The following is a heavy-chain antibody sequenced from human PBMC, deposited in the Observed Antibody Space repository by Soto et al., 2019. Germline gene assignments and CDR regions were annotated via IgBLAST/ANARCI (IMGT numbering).Heavy chain of an antibody. D-gene: IGHD3-10*01. J-gene: IGHJ4*02. Sequence: QVQLVESGGDLVKPGGSLRLSCAASGFTFTDNYMSWLRQAPGQGLQWLSYISGSTDYLNYADSVKGRFTISRDNAKNLLYLHMTSLRADDTAVYYCARDLGLSSSNYFDFWGQGTLVTVSS. CDR2: ISGSTDYL. V-gene: IGHV3-11*05. CDR3: ARDLGLSSSNYFDF. CDR1: GFTFTDNY.